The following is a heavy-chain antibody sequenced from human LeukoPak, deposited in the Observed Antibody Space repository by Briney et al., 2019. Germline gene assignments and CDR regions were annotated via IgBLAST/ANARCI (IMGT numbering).Heavy chain of an antibody. CDR3: VGDYYGSGYS. D-gene: IGHD3-10*01. CDR1: GFTFSTYW. V-gene: IGHV3-7*04. J-gene: IGHJ4*02. CDR2: INQDGSQK. Sequence: PGGSLRLSCVASGFTFSTYWMSWVRQAPGKGLEWVANINQDGSQKSYVDSVEGRFTSSRDKDKTSMSLQMNSLRADDTAVYYCVGDYYGSGYSWGQGTLVTVSS.